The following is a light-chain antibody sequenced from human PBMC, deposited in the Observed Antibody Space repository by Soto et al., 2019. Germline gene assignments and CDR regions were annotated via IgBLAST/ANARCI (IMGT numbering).Light chain of an antibody. CDR1: QSVTSNY. V-gene: IGKV3-20*01. J-gene: IGKJ1*01. CDR3: QQYGDSPRS. Sequence: EIVLTQSPGTLSSSPGERATLSCRASQSVTSNYLAWYQQKRGQAPRLLIWGASIRATDLPDRFSGGGSGTDFTLTISRLEAGDFAVYYCQQYGDSPRSFGQGTKVDI. CDR2: GAS.